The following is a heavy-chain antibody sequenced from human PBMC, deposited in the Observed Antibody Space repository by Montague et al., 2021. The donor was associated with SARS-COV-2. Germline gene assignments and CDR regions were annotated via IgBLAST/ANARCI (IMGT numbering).Heavy chain of an antibody. CDR3: EGWHVSPEDGMDV. J-gene: IGHJ6*02. Sequence: SETLSLTCAVYGGSFSDYYWTWIRQSPGEGLEWIGEINHIGTTNCNPPLKSRVTVSVDTSKNQFSLSLTSVTAADTAVYYCEGWHVSPEDGMDVWGQGTTVTVSS. CDR1: GGSFSDYY. V-gene: IGHV4-34*01. CDR2: INHIGTT.